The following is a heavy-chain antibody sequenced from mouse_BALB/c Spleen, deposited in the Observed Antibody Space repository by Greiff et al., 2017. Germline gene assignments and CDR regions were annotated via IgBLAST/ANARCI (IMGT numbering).Heavy chain of an antibody. V-gene: IGHV5-6-3*01. J-gene: IGHJ2*01. Sequence: EVKLMESGGGLVQPGGSLKLSCAASGFTFSSYGMSWVRQTPDKRLELVATINSNGGSTYYPDSVKGRFTISRDNAKNTLYLQMSSLKSEDTAMYYCAKGRLTFFDYWGQGTTLTVSS. CDR3: AKGRLTFFDY. CDR1: GFTFSSYG. CDR2: INSNGGST. D-gene: IGHD1-3*01.